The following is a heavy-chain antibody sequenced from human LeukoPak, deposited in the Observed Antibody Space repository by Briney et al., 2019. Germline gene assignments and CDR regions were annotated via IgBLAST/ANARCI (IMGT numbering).Heavy chain of an antibody. J-gene: IGHJ3*02. V-gene: IGHV4-59*08. CDR1: GGSFSGYY. CDR3: ARHARGDAFDI. Sequence: SETLSLTCAVYGGSFSGYYWSWIRQPPGKGLEWIGYIYYSGSTNYNPSLKSRVTISVDTSKNQFSLKLSSVTAADTAVYYCARHARGDAFDIWGQGTMVTVSS. CDR2: IYYSGST.